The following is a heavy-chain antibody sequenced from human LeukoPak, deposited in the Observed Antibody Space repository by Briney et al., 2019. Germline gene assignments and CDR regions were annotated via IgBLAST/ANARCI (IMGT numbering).Heavy chain of an antibody. J-gene: IGHJ4*02. CDR1: GGSISSGGYY. CDR2: IYSDGNT. Sequence: LSLTCTVSGGSISSGGYYWSWVRQAPGKGLEWVSVIYSDGNTYYADSVKGRFTISRDNSKNTMYLQMNSLRPEDTAMYYCAKDLAYGSGSLDYWGQGTLVTVSS. V-gene: IGHV3-53*01. D-gene: IGHD3-10*01. CDR3: AKDLAYGSGSLDY.